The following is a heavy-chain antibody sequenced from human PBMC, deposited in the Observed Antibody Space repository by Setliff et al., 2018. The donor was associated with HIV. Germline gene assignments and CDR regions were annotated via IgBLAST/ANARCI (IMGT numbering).Heavy chain of an antibody. V-gene: IGHV1-18*01. CDR2: ISPYNGHT. D-gene: IGHD6-19*01. CDR3: ARLGSGWSDSYYYAMDV. CDR1: GYTFKTYG. Sequence: ASVKVSCKASGYTFKTYGISWVRQAPGHGLEWMGWISPYNGHTNYAQNFQGRVTLTIDTSTSRAYMELKSLTSDDTAAYFCARLGSGWSDSYYYAMDVWGQGTTVTVSS. J-gene: IGHJ6*02.